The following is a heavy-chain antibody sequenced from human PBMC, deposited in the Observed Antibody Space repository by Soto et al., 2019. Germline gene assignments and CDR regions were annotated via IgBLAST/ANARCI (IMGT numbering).Heavy chain of an antibody. CDR1: GDSISGGASF. D-gene: IGHD2-2*01. V-gene: IGHV4-31*02. CDR3: AKLSYTSSTCYLPGWFDP. J-gene: IGHJ5*02. Sequence: LSLTCTVSGDSISGGASFWSWIRQPPGKGLEWIANVYYSGSSYYNPSLKSRLTISVDTTKNQFSLQLKSMTAADTAVYYCAKLSYTSSTCYLPGWFDPWGPGTLVTVST. CDR2: VYYSGSS.